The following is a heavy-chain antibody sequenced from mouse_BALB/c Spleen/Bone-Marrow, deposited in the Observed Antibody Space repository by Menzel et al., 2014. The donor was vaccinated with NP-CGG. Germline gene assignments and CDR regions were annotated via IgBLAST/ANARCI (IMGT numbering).Heavy chain of an antibody. CDR2: IDPANGNT. CDR3: ARYRYYGSCYARDY. CDR1: GFNIKDTY. J-gene: IGHJ4*01. Sequence: VQLQQSGAELVKPGASVKLSCTASGFNIKDTYMYWVKQRPEQGLEWIGRIDPANGNTKYDPKFQGKATITADTSSNTAYLQLSNLTSEDTAVYYCARYRYYGSCYARDYWGQGTSVTVSS. D-gene: IGHD1-1*01. V-gene: IGHV14-3*02.